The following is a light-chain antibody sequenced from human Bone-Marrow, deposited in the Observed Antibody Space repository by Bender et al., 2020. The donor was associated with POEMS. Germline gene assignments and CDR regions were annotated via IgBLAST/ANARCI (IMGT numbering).Light chain of an antibody. V-gene: IGLV2-8*01. Sequence: QSVLTQPPSASGSPGQSFTISCTGTGSDVGGYDYVSWYQQHPGKAPKLLICEVTKRPSGVPARFSGSKSGNTASLTVSGLQAEDEADYYCSSFAGGNNLIFGGGTKLTVL. CDR3: SSFAGGNNLI. J-gene: IGLJ2*01. CDR2: EVT. CDR1: GSDVGGYDY.